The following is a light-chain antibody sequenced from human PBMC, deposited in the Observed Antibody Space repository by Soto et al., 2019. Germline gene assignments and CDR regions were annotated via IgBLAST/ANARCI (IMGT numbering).Light chain of an antibody. Sequence: IQMTQSPSSLSASVGDRVTITCRASQDTYNYLAWYQQTPGEVPKLLIVSASTLQPGIPSRFSGSGYGAEFTLTITNLQPEDVATYYCQHYIRAPYTFGQGTKVEIK. J-gene: IGKJ2*01. V-gene: IGKV1-27*01. CDR3: QHYIRAPYT. CDR1: QDTYNY. CDR2: SAS.